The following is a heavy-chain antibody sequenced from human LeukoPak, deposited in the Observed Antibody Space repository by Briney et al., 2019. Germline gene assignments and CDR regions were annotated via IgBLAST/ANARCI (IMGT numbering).Heavy chain of an antibody. CDR3: ARDGGPDAFDI. J-gene: IGHJ3*02. V-gene: IGHV3-21*01. D-gene: IGHD2-15*01. CDR1: GFTFSSYS. CDR2: ISSSSSYI. Sequence: GGSLRLSCAASGFTFSSYSMNWVRQAPGKGLEWVSSISSSSSYIYYADSVKGRFTISRDNAKNSLYLQMNSLRAEDTAVYYCARDGGPDAFDIWGQGTMVTVSS.